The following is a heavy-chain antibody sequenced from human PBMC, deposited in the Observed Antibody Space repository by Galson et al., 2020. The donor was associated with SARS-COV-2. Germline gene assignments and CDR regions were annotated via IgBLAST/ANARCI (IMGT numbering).Heavy chain of an antibody. D-gene: IGHD1-26*01. J-gene: IGHJ3*01. Sequence: GESLKISCRDSGYSFSTYWIAWVRQMPGTGLEWMGIIYPGDSDTRYSPSFQGQVTISADKSISTAHLQWSSLKASDTAMYYCARHWVGVTTWVVWGQGTMVTVSS. CDR1: GYSFSTYW. CDR2: IYPGDSDT. CDR3: ARHWVGVTTWVV. V-gene: IGHV5-51*01.